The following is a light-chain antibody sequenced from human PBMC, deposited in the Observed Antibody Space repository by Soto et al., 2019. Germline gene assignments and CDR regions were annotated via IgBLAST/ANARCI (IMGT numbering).Light chain of an antibody. CDR3: QSYDSSLSGWV. J-gene: IGLJ3*02. V-gene: IGLV1-40*01. Sequence: QSVLTQPPSVSGAPGQRVTISCTVSSSNIGAGYDVHWYQQLPGTAPKLLISGNSNRPSGVPDRFSGSKSGTSASLAITGLQAEDEADYYCQSYDSSLSGWVFGGGTKVTVL. CDR1: SSNIGAGYD. CDR2: GNS.